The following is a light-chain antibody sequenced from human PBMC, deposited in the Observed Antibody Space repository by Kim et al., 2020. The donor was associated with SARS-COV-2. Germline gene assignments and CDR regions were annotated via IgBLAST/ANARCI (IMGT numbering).Light chain of an antibody. V-gene: IGKV1-9*01. J-gene: IGKJ5*01. CDR2: VAS. Sequence: IQLTQSPSSLSASVGDRVTITCRASQGIGSHLAWYQQRPGKAPNLLIYVASPLQSGVPSRFSGSGSGTDFTLTISSLQPEDSATYYCQHRYGYPPTFGQGTRLGIK. CDR1: QGIGSH. CDR3: QHRYGYPPT.